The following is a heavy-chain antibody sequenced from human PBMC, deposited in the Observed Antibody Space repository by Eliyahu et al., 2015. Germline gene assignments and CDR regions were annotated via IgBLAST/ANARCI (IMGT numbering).Heavy chain of an antibody. CDR2: IVPIFGSA. CDR1: GGTFSSHA. J-gene: IGHJ4*02. Sequence: QVQLVQSGAEVKKPGSSVKVSCKASGGTFSSHAINXXRLAPGQGLEWMGAIVPIFGSANYAQKFQGRVSITADESTSTAYMELSSLRSEDTAVYFCARAPGEGWLQRKDLEYWGQGTLVTVSS. D-gene: IGHD5-24*01. CDR3: ARAPGEGWLQRKDLEY. V-gene: IGHV1-69*01.